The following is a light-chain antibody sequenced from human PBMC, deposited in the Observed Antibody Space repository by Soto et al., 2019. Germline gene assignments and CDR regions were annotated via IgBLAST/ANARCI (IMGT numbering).Light chain of an antibody. CDR2: AAS. V-gene: IGKV1-39*01. J-gene: IGKJ2*01. CDR1: QSISSY. Sequence: DIQMTQSPSSLSASVGDRVTITCLASQSISSYLNWYQQTPGKATKLLIYAASSLQSGVPSRFSGSGSGTDFTLTISSLQPEDFATYYCQQSYSTPYTFGQGTKLEIK. CDR3: QQSYSTPYT.